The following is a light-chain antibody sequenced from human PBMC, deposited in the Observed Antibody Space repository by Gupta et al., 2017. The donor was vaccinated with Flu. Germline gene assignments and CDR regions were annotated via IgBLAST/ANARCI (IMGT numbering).Light chain of an antibody. V-gene: IGLV2-23*01. J-gene: IGLJ1*01. CDR2: EGS. Sequence: SSDGGSYNLVSWYQQHPGKAPKLMIYEGSKRPSGVSKRFSGSKSGNTASLTISGLQAEDEADYYCCSYAGSGTYYVFGTGTKVTVL. CDR3: CSYAGSGTYYV. CDR1: SSDGGSYNL.